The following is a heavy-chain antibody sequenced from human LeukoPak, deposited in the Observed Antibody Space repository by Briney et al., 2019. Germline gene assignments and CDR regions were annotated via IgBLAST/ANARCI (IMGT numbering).Heavy chain of an antibody. J-gene: IGHJ6*03. D-gene: IGHD3-10*01. CDR1: GYSISSDYY. V-gene: IGHV4-38-2*02. CDR3: ARGFPFMVRGVIIPYYYYYYMDV. Sequence: SETLSLTCTVSGYSISSDYYWGWIRQPPGKGLEWIGSVHHSGRTYYNPSLKSRVTISVDKSKNQFSLKLSPVTAADTAVYYCARGFPFMVRGVIIPYYYYYYMDVWGKGTTVTVSS. CDR2: VHHSGRT.